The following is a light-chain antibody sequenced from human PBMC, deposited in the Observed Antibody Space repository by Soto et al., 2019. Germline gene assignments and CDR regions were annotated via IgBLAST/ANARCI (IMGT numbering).Light chain of an antibody. V-gene: IGLV4-69*01. CDR1: SGHSSYA. CDR2: LNSDGSH. CDR3: QTWGTGPLV. Sequence: QPVLTQSPSASASLGASVKLTCTLSSGHSSYAIAWHQQQPEKGPRYLMKLNSDGSHSKGDGIPDRFSGSSSGAERYLTISRLQSEDEADYYCQTWGTGPLVFGGGTKLTV. J-gene: IGLJ2*01.